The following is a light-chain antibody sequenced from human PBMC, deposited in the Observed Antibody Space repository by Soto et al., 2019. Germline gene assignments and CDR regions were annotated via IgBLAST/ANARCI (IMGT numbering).Light chain of an antibody. J-gene: IGKJ1*01. CDR1: QSVTNY. Sequence: DIQMTQSPSFLSASVGGRVSITCRASQSVTNYLNWYQQKPGKAPKLLIFAASSLQSGVPSRFSGSGSGTDFTLTVTNLQPEDFATYYCQQSDSLPPTFGQGTK. V-gene: IGKV1-39*01. CDR2: AAS. CDR3: QQSDSLPPT.